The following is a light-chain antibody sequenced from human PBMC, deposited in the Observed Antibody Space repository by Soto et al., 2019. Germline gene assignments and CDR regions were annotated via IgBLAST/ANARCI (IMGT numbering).Light chain of an antibody. V-gene: IGLV2-14*01. CDR1: SSDVGGYNY. CDR2: EVI. J-gene: IGLJ1*01. CDR3: SSYPTSGSYV. Sequence: QSVLTQPASVSGSPGQSLTISCAGTSSDVGGYNYVSWYQQHPGKAPKLLIYEVINRPSGVSNRFSGSKSGNTASLTISGLQAEDEADYYCSSYPTSGSYVFGTGTKVTVL.